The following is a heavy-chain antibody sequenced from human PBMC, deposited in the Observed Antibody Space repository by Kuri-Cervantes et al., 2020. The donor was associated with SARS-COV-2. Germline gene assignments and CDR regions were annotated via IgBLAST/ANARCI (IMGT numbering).Heavy chain of an antibody. CDR3: ARSLYGGTSWYYGMDV. D-gene: IGHD4-23*01. V-gene: IGHV3-53*01. CDR2: IYSGGST. J-gene: IGHJ6*02. CDR1: GFTVSSNY. Sequence: GGSLRLSCAASGFTVSSNYMSWVRQAPGKGLEWVSVIYSGGSTYYADSVKGRFTISRDNSKNTLYLQMNSLRAEDTAVYYCARSLYGGTSWYYGMDVWGQGTTVTVSS.